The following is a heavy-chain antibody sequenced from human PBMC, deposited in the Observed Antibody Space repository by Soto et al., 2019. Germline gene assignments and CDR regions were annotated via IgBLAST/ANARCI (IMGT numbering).Heavy chain of an antibody. V-gene: IGHV4-59*01. Sequence: SETLSLTCTVSGGSISSYYRSWIRQPPGKGLEWIGYIYYSGSTNYNPSLKSRVTISVDTSKNQFSLKLSSVTAADTAVYYCARGTTHYYDSSGYFFFDYWGQGTLVTVSS. D-gene: IGHD3-22*01. CDR2: IYYSGST. CDR3: ARGTTHYYDSSGYFFFDY. CDR1: GGSISSYY. J-gene: IGHJ4*02.